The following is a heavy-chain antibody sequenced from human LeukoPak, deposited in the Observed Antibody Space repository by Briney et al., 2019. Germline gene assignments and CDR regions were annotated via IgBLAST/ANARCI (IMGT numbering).Heavy chain of an antibody. CDR3: ARGLSSSSSAAGYSSGWYLY. Sequence: SETLSLTCAVSGGSINSKSYYWGWIRQPPGKGLEWIGSIYYSGSTYYNPSLKSRVTISVDTSKNQFSLKLSSVTAADTAVYYCARGLSSSSSAAGYSSGWYLYWGQGTLVTVSS. J-gene: IGHJ4*02. D-gene: IGHD6-19*01. V-gene: IGHV4-39*01. CDR2: IYYSGST. CDR1: GGSINSKSYY.